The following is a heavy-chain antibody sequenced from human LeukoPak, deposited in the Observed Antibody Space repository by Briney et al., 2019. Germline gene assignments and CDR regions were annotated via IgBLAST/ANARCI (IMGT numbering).Heavy chain of an antibody. V-gene: IGHV4-30-4*08. D-gene: IGHD5-18*01. CDR3: ASYYGYSYGSFDY. CDR2: IYYSGST. Sequence: SETLSLTCTVSGGSISSGDYYWRWIRQPPGKGLEWIGYIYYSGSTYYNPSLKSRVTISVDTSKNQFSLKLISVTAADTAVYYCASYYGYSYGSFDYWGQGTLVTVSS. J-gene: IGHJ4*02. CDR1: GGSISSGDYY.